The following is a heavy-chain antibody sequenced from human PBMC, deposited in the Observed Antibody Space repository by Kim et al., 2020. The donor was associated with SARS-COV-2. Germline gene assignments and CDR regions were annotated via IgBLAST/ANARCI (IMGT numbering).Heavy chain of an antibody. J-gene: IGHJ4*02. Sequence: GGSLRLSFVASGFTFSNYYMNWVRQAAGKGLEWVSSITSKTSYMYYAGSVKGRFTISRDNAKNSLYLQMNSLRAEDTALYYCGRGTNGTTPHYWGQGTLVTVSS. V-gene: IGHV3-21*01. CDR3: GRGTNGTTPHY. D-gene: IGHD1-1*01. CDR1: GFTFSNYY. CDR2: ITSKTSYM.